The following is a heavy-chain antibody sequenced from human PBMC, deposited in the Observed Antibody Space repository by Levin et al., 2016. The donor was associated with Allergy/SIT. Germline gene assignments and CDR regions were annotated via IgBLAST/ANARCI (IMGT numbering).Heavy chain of an antibody. Sequence: WIRQPPGKGLEWIGNIYNSGNTRYNPSLQSRVTISLDRSTNQFSLKLTSVTIADTAVYYCARDSPPSLTPFDHWGQGALVTVSS. V-gene: IGHV4-59*01. D-gene: IGHD1-14*01. CDR3: ARDSPPSLTPFDH. J-gene: IGHJ4*02. CDR2: IYNSGNT.